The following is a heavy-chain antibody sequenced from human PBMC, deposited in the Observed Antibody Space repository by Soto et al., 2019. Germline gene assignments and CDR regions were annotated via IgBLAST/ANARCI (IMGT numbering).Heavy chain of an antibody. D-gene: IGHD6-6*01. CDR1: GDSVSSNSAA. Sequence: SQTLSLTCAISGDSVSSNSAAWNWIRQSPSRGLEWLGRTYYRSKWYNDYAVSVKSRITINPDTSKNQFSLQLNSVTPEDTAVYYCARGGKVDSSSHTRWFDPWGQGTLVTVSS. CDR2: TYYRSKWYN. V-gene: IGHV6-1*01. J-gene: IGHJ5*02. CDR3: ARGGKVDSSSHTRWFDP.